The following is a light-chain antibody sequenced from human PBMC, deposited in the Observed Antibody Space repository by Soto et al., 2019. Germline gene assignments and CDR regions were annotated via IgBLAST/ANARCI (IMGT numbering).Light chain of an antibody. Sequence: QAVVTQPPSVSGAPGQRVTISCTGSSSNIGAGYDVHWYQQFPGTAPKLLIYGNNNRPSGVPDRFSGSKSGTSASLAITGLQADDEADYYCQSYDNSLSGLFGGGTQLTVL. J-gene: IGLJ2*01. CDR2: GNN. CDR1: SSNIGAGYD. CDR3: QSYDNSLSGL. V-gene: IGLV1-40*01.